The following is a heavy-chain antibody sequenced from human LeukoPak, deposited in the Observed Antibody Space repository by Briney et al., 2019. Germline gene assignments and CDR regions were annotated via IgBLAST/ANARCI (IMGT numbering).Heavy chain of an antibody. CDR3: ARDATPGIAARKADYYYGMDV. CDR1: GFTFSSYS. D-gene: IGHD6-13*01. V-gene: IGHV3-48*04. Sequence: GGSLRLSCAASGFTFSSYSMNWVRQAPGKGLEWVSYISSSSSTIYYADSVKGRFTISRDNAKNSLYLQMNSLRAEDTAVYYCARDATPGIAARKADYYYGMDVWGQGATVTVSS. CDR2: ISSSSSTI. J-gene: IGHJ6*02.